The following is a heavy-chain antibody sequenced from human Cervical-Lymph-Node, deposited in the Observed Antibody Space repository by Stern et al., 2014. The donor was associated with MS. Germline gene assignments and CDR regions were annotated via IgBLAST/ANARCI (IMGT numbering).Heavy chain of an antibody. CDR1: GFAFSNYG. V-gene: IGHV3-30*03. D-gene: IGHD6-19*01. CDR3: ARGSDWYPLDY. Sequence: VQLEESGGCVVQPGRTVRLSCSPSGFAFSNYGMHWVRQAPGKGLEWVALISFDGAKTYYADSVKGRFTISRDNPKNTLYLQMKSLRGEDTAVYYCARGSDWYPLDYWGQGTLVTVSS. CDR2: ISFDGAKT. J-gene: IGHJ4*02.